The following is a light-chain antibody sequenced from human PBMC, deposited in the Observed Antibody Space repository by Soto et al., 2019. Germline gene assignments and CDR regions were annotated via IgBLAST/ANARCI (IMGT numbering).Light chain of an antibody. CDR2: DAS. Sequence: EIVLTQSPATLSLSPGERATLSCRASQSVSTYLAWYQQKPGQAPRLLIYDASKRATGIPVRFSGSGSGTDFTLTITSREPEDFGVYYCQQRSNWPPTWTFGQGTKVDIK. CDR3: QQRSNWPPTWT. V-gene: IGKV3-11*01. CDR1: QSVSTY. J-gene: IGKJ1*01.